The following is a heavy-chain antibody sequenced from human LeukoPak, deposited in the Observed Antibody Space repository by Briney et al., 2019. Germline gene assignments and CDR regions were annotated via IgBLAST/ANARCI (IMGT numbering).Heavy chain of an antibody. J-gene: IGHJ4*02. Sequence: SETLSLTCTVSGYSISSGYYWGWIRQPPGKGLEWIGSIYHSGSTYYNPSLKSRVTISVDTSKNQFSLKLSSVTAADTAVYYCASFGYGSGSYVTSWGQGTLVTVSS. CDR3: ASFGYGSGSYVTS. CDR2: IYHSGST. D-gene: IGHD3-10*01. CDR1: GYSISSGYY. V-gene: IGHV4-38-2*02.